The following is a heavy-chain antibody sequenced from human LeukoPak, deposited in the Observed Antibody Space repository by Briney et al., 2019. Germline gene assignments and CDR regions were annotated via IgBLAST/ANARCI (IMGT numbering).Heavy chain of an antibody. D-gene: IGHD1-7*01. CDR1: GYTFTVYY. CDR2: INPNSGGT. J-gene: IGHJ4*02. CDR3: ARHNWNYPFDY. Sequence: ASVTVPFTASGYTFTVYYMHWVLQAPGQGLEWMGWINPNSGGTNYAQRFQGRVTMTRDTSISTAYMELSRLRSDDTAVYYCARHNWNYPFDYWGQGTLVTVSS. V-gene: IGHV1-2*02.